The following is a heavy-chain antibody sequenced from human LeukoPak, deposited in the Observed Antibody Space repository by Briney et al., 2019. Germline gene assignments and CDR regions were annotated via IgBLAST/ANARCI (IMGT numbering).Heavy chain of an antibody. Sequence: GRSLRLSCAASGFPFSSYGMHWVRQAPGKGLEWVAVIWFDGSNQYYADSVKGRFTISRDNSNNTLYLQMNNLRAEDTAVYYCARKWTNWLDPWGQGTLVTVSS. CDR1: GFPFSSYG. J-gene: IGHJ5*02. CDR3: ARKWTNWLDP. CDR2: IWFDGSNQ. D-gene: IGHD1-26*01. V-gene: IGHV3-33*01.